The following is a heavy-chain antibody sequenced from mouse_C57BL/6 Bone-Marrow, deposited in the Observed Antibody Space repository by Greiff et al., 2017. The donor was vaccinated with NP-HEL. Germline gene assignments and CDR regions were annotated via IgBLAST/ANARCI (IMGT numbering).Heavy chain of an antibody. D-gene: IGHD4-1*01. Sequence: EVQLQQSVAELVRPGASVKLSCTASGFNIKNTYMHWVKQRPAQGLEWIGRIDPANGNTKYAPKFQGKANITADTSSNTAYLQRSSLTAEDTAIYYCARPELGRGGFAYWGQGTLVTVSA. V-gene: IGHV14-3*01. CDR3: ARPELGRGGFAY. CDR2: IDPANGNT. CDR1: GFNIKNTY. J-gene: IGHJ3*01.